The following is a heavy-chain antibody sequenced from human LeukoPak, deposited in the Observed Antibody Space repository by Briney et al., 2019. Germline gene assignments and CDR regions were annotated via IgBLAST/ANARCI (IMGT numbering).Heavy chain of an antibody. Sequence: GGSLRLSCAASGFTFSSYAMSWVRQAPGKGLEWVSAISGSGGSTYYADSVKGRFTISRDNSKNTLCLQMNSLRAEDTAVYYCAKGRNWNGGQNDYWGQGTLVTVSS. V-gene: IGHV3-23*01. CDR1: GFTFSSYA. J-gene: IGHJ4*02. CDR2: ISGSGGST. CDR3: AKGRNWNGGQNDY. D-gene: IGHD1-1*01.